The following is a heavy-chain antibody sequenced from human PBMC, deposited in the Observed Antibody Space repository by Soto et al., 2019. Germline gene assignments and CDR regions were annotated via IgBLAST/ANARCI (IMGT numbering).Heavy chain of an antibody. Sequence: PGGSLRLSCAASGFTLSSYGMHWVRQAPGKGLEWVAVISYDGSNKYYADSVKGRFTISRDNSKNTLYLQMNSLRAEDTAVYYCAKTLTYYYDSSGSLDYWGQGTLVTVSS. CDR1: GFTLSSYG. CDR3: AKTLTYYYDSSGSLDY. CDR2: ISYDGSNK. D-gene: IGHD3-22*01. J-gene: IGHJ4*02. V-gene: IGHV3-30*18.